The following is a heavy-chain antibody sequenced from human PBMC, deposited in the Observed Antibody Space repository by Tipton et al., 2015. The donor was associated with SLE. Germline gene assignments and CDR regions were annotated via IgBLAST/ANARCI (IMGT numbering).Heavy chain of an antibody. J-gene: IGHJ4*02. Sequence: TLSLTCTVSGGSLRNYYWHWIRQHPGKGLEWIGYVFSSGTTYYNPSLKGRLSLSLDTSQNQLSLKLSSVTSADTAVYYCARYFYDSSGVCLFDFWGQGTLVTVSS. CDR3: ARYFYDSSGVCLFDF. V-gene: IGHV4-31*03. CDR1: GGSLRNYY. CDR2: VFSSGTT. D-gene: IGHD3-22*01.